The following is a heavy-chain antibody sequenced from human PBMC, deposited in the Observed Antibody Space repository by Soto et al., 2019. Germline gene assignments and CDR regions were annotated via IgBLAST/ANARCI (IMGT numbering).Heavy chain of an antibody. CDR2: IYTSGST. CDR1: GGSISSYY. V-gene: IGHV4-4*07. J-gene: IGHJ6*02. CDR3: ARDFLAAAGRFVKYYYGMDV. D-gene: IGHD6-13*01. Sequence: LSLTCTVSGGSISSYYWSWIRQPAGKGLEWIGRIYTSGSTNYNPSLKSRVTMSVDTSKNQFSLKLSSVTAADTAVYYCARDFLAAAGRFVKYYYGMDVWGQGTTVTVSS.